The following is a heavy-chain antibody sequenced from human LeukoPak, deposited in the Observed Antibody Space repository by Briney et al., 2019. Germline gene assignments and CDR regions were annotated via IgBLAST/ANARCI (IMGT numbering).Heavy chain of an antibody. CDR2: ISNSGGST. J-gene: IGHJ4*02. CDR3: AKEGRLWLFNY. V-gene: IGHV3-23*01. D-gene: IGHD3-22*01. CDR1: GFTFSIYG. Sequence: PGGTLRLSCAASGFTFSIYGMSWVRQAPGKGLEWVSTISNSGGSTYYADSVKGRFTISRDNSKNTLYLQMNSLRAEDTAVYYCAKEGRLWLFNYWGQGTLVTVSS.